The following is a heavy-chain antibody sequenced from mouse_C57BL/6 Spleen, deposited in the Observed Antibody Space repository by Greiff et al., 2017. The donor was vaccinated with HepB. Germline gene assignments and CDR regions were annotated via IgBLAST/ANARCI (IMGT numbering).Heavy chain of an antibody. V-gene: IGHV1-80*01. D-gene: IGHD1-1*01. Sequence: VQVVESGAELVQPGASVKISCKASGYSFSSYWMYWVKQRPGKGLEWIGQIYHGDGDTNYNGKFKGKATLTADKSSSTAYMQLSSLTSEDSAVYFGARLITTVVGAMDYWGQGTSVTVSS. CDR3: ARLITTVVGAMDY. J-gene: IGHJ4*01. CDR2: IYHGDGDT. CDR1: GYSFSSYW.